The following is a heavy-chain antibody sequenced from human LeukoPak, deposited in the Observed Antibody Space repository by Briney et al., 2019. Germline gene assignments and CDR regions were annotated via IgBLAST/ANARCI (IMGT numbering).Heavy chain of an antibody. Sequence: GGSLRLSCAASGFTFSSYTMNWVRQAPGQGLAWVSAISGNGVGTYYADSVKGRFTISRDNSWNTLYLQMNSLRAEDTADYNGAKDEVISGSEASDIWSQGTMVTVSS. D-gene: IGHD3-16*02. CDR3: AKDEVISGSEASDI. J-gene: IGHJ3*02. CDR2: ISGNGVGT. CDR1: GFTFSSYT. V-gene: IGHV3-23*01.